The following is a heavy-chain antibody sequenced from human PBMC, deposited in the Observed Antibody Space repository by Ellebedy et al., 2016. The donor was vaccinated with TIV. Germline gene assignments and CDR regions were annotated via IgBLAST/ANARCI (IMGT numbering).Heavy chain of an antibody. CDR1: GFTFSSYD. CDR2: IGTAGDT. Sequence: GGSLRLSCAASGFTFSSYDMHWVRQGTGKGLEWVSAIGTAGDTYYPGSVKGRFTISRGNAKNSLYLQITSLGAEDPAVYFCARVRFGATAVDSWGQGTLVTVSS. V-gene: IGHV3-13*01. D-gene: IGHD4/OR15-4a*01. J-gene: IGHJ4*03. CDR3: ARVRFGATAVDS.